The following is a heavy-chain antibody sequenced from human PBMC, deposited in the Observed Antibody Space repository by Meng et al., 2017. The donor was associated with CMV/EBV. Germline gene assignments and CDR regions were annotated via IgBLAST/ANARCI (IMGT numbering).Heavy chain of an antibody. D-gene: IGHD3-3*01. CDR2: IYYSGST. J-gene: IGHJ6*02. CDR3: ARAVAYYDFWSGYPWGTDV. V-gene: IGHV4-61*01. Sequence: GSLRLSCTVSGGSVSSGSYYWSWIRQPPGKGLEWIGYIYYSGSTNYNPSLKSRVTISVDTSKNQFSLKLSSVTAADTAVYYCARAVAYYDFWSGYPWGTDVWGQGTTVTVSS. CDR1: GGSVSSGSYY.